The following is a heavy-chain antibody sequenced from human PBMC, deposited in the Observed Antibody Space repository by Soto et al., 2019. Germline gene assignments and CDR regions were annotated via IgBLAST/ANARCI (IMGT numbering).Heavy chain of an antibody. V-gene: IGHV1-46*03. CDR3: ARDTSWNDLVWWFDF. D-gene: IGHD1-1*01. CDR1: GYSFISHY. CDR2: IHPEGINT. J-gene: IGHJ4*02. Sequence: ASVKVSCKAFGYSFISHYMHWVRQAPGQGLEWMGTIHPEGINTAYAQKFQGRVTMTSDTSTSTVYMELTSLTSEDTAVYYCARDTSWNDLVWWFDFWGQGTLVTVSS.